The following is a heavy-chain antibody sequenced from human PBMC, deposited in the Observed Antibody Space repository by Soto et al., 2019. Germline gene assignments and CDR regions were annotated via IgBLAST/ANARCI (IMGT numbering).Heavy chain of an antibody. V-gene: IGHV1-8*01. Sequence: QVQLVQSGAEVKKPGASVKVSCKASGYTFTSYDINWVRQATGQGLEWMGWMNPNSGNTGYAQKFKGRVTMTRNTSISTAYMELSSLRSEDTAVYYCARDKLETVRAWYYYYGMDVWGQGTTVTVSS. CDR3: ARDKLETVRAWYYYYGMDV. CDR2: MNPNSGNT. D-gene: IGHD1-1*01. CDR1: GYTFTSYD. J-gene: IGHJ6*02.